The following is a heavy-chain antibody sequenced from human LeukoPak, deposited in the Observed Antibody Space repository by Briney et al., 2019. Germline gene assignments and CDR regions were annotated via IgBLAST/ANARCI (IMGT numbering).Heavy chain of an antibody. Sequence: GGSLRLSCAASGFTFSSYGMHWVRQAPGKGLEWVSGISWNSGSIGYADSVKGRFTISRDNAKNSLYLQMNSLRAEDTALYYCARDRFRYCSGGSCWRYFDYWGQGTLVTVSS. CDR2: ISWNSGSI. D-gene: IGHD2-15*01. J-gene: IGHJ4*02. CDR1: GFTFSSYG. V-gene: IGHV3-9*01. CDR3: ARDRFRYCSGGSCWRYFDY.